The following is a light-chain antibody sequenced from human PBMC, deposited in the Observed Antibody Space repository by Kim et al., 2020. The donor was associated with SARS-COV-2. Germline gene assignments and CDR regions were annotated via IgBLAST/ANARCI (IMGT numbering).Light chain of an antibody. CDR2: DVD. J-gene: IGKJ1*01. Sequence: SAGERATLSCRASQSVSSNLAWYQQKPGQAPRLLMYDVDTRATGTPARFSGSGSRTEFTLTISSLQSEDSAVYYCQQYNNRPPWTFGQGTKVDIK. CDR3: QQYNNRPPWT. V-gene: IGKV3-15*01. CDR1: QSVSSN.